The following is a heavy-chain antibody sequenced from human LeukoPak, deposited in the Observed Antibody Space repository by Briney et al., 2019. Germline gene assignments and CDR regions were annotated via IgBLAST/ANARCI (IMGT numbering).Heavy chain of an antibody. CDR3: ARLSSDGFDI. D-gene: IGHD2/OR15-2a*01. V-gene: IGHV4-4*02. J-gene: IGHJ3*02. Sequence: SETLSLTCAVSGGSITSSKWWTWVRQPPGKGLEWIGESYHSGSTNYNPSLKSRVTISVDKSKKQFSLKLSSVTAADTAVYYCARLSSDGFDIWGQGTRVTVFS. CDR1: GGSITSSKW. CDR2: SYHSGST.